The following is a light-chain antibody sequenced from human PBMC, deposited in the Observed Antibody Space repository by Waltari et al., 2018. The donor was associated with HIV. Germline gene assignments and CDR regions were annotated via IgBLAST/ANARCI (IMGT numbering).Light chain of an antibody. J-gene: IGLJ2*01. CDR2: LNSDGRH. Sequence: QVVLTQPPSASASLGASVKLTCTLSSGHINYVIAWHQQQPKKGPRFLMKLNSDGRHSKGDGIPDRFSGSSSGAERYLNISSLQSEDEGDYFCQTWGTGIQVFGGGTRLTVL. CDR3: QTWGTGIQV. CDR1: SGHINYV. V-gene: IGLV4-69*01.